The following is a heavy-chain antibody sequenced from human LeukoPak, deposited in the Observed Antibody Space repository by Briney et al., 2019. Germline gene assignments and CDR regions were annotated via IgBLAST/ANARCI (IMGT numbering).Heavy chain of an antibody. CDR2: MGPGGDT. CDR1: GFTFSNYD. Sequence: GGSLRLSCTASGFTFSNYDSQWVRQVMGKGLEWVSGMGPGGDTYYPDSVKGRFTISRENAKNSLYLQMNSLRAEDTAVYYCARDYRGFMQWELPRDAFDIWGQGTMVTVSS. CDR3: ARDYRGFMQWELPRDAFDI. V-gene: IGHV3-13*01. D-gene: IGHD1-26*01. J-gene: IGHJ3*02.